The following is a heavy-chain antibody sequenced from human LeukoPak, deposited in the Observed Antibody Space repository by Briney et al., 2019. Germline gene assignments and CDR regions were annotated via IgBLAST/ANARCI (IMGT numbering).Heavy chain of an antibody. D-gene: IGHD3-10*01. CDR3: ARGALGGFGDTDYYYYYYMDV. CDR1: GFTFSSYA. Sequence: AGGSLRLSCAASGFTFSSYAMSWVRQAPGKGLEWVSAISGSGGSTYYADSVKGRFTISRDNAKNSLYLQMNSLRAEDTAVYYCARGALGGFGDTDYYYYYYMDVWGKGTTVTISS. J-gene: IGHJ6*03. V-gene: IGHV3-23*01. CDR2: ISGSGGST.